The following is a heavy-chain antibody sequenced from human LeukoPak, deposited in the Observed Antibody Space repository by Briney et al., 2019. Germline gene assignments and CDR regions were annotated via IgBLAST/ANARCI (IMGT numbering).Heavy chain of an antibody. CDR3: ARDFSVVSDY. CDR1: GFIFSDYA. D-gene: IGHD2-2*01. Sequence: GGSLRLSCTASGFIFSDYAMHWVRQAPGKGLEWVAVIWSDGSHKYYADSVKGRFTISRDNAKNSLYLQMNSLRAEDTAVYYCARDFSVVSDYWGQGTLVAVSS. J-gene: IGHJ4*02. V-gene: IGHV3-33*01. CDR2: IWSDGSHK.